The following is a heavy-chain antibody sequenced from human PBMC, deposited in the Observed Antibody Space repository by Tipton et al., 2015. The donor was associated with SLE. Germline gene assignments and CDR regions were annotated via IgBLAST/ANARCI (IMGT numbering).Heavy chain of an antibody. CDR3: ARCSGSFPFDY. CDR1: GGSISSFY. CDR2: IYYSGST. Sequence: TLSLTCTVTGGSISSFYWSWIRQPPGKGLGWIGYIYYSGSTNYNPSLKSRVTISVDTSKNQFSLRQSSVTAADTAVYYCARCSGSFPFDYWGQVTLVTVSS. V-gene: IGHV4-59*01. J-gene: IGHJ4*02. D-gene: IGHD1-26*01.